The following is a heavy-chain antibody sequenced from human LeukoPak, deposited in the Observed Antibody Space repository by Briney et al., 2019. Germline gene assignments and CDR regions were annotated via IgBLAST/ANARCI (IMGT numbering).Heavy chain of an antibody. D-gene: IGHD6-13*01. J-gene: IGHJ6*02. CDR1: GFTFSDYY. CDR2: ISSSSSYT. CDR3: ARHTGYSSSWYTPTNYYYGMDV. Sequence: GGSLRLSCAASGFTFSDYYMSWIRQAPGKGLEWVSYISSSSSYTNYADSVKGRFTISRDNAKNSLYLQMNSLRAEDTAVYYCARHTGYSSSWYTPTNYYYGMDVWGQGTTVTVSS. V-gene: IGHV3-11*06.